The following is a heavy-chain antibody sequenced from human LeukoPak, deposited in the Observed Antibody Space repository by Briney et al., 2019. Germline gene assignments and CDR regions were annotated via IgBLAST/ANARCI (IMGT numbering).Heavy chain of an antibody. J-gene: IGHJ4*02. V-gene: IGHV3-21*01. CDR2: ISSSSSYI. D-gene: IGHD1-26*01. Sequence: PGGSLRLSCAASGFTFSSYSMNWVRQAPGKGLEWVSSISSSSSYIYYADSVKGRFTISRDNAKNSLYLQMNRLRAEDTAVYYCAREGISYATDYWGQGTLVTVSS. CDR3: AREGISYATDY. CDR1: GFTFSSYS.